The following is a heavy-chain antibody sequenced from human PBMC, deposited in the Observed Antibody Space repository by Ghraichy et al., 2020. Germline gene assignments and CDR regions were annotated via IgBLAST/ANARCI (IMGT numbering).Heavy chain of an antibody. CDR1: GFTFSSAW. CDR3: AAETQVPLSQFDS. CDR2: VKSKADGGKT. Sequence: LSLTCAASGFTFSSAWMSWVRQAPGKGLEWVGRVKSKADGGKTDYAAPVKGRFSVSRDDSGNTLYLQMNNLETEDTAVYYCAAETQVPLSQFDSWVQGTLVTVSS. J-gene: IGHJ5*01. D-gene: IGHD5/OR15-5a*01. V-gene: IGHV3-15*01.